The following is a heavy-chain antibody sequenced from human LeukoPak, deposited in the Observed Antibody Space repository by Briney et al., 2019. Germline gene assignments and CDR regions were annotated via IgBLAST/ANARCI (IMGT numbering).Heavy chain of an antibody. Sequence: GASVKVSCKASGYTFTSYYMHWVRQAPGQGLGWMGIINPSGGSTSYAQKFQGRVTMTRDTSTSTVYMELSSLRSEDTAVYYCARDTPFIYDFWSGSQTVIDPWGQGTLVTVSS. CDR2: INPSGGST. D-gene: IGHD3-3*01. V-gene: IGHV1-46*01. J-gene: IGHJ5*02. CDR1: GYTFTSYY. CDR3: ARDTPFIYDFWSGSQTVIDP.